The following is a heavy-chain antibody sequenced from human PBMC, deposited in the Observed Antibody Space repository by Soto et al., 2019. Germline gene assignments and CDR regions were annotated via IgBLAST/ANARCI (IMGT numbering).Heavy chain of an antibody. J-gene: IGHJ4*02. CDR3: ARGQMQLWLDYFDY. Sequence: SETLSLTCAVYGGSFSGYYWSWIRQPPGKGLEWIGEINHSGSTNYNPSLKSRVTISVDTSKNQFSLKLSSVTAADTAVYYCARGQMQLWLDYFDYWGQGTLVTVSS. CDR2: INHSGST. D-gene: IGHD5-18*01. V-gene: IGHV4-34*01. CDR1: GGSFSGYY.